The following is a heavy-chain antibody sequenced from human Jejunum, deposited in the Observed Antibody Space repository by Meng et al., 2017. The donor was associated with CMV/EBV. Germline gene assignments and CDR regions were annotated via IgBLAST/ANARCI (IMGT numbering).Heavy chain of an antibody. CDR1: RFTFSSCG. CDR3: AKDPYASGNYVDY. Sequence: SRFTFSSCGMHWVRQAPGKGLEWVAVIWFDGSNKYYGDSVKGRFTISRDNSKNTVDLQMNSLRAEDTAVYYCAKDPYASGNYVDYWGQGTLVTVSS. CDR2: IWFDGSNK. J-gene: IGHJ4*02. D-gene: IGHD3-10*01. V-gene: IGHV3-33*06.